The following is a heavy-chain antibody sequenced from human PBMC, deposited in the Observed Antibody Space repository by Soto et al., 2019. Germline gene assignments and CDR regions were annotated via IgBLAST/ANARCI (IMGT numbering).Heavy chain of an antibody. J-gene: IGHJ5*02. CDR2: INPNSGGT. CDR3: ARDPVYYDFWSGYYTEPDTDNWFDP. CDR1: GYTFTGYY. Sequence: QVQLVQSGAEVKKPGASVKVSCKASGYTFTGYYMHWVRQAPGQGLEWMGWINPNSGGTNYAQKFQGRVTMTRDTSISTAYMELSRLRSDDTAVYYCARDPVYYDFWSGYYTEPDTDNWFDPWGQGTLVTVSS. V-gene: IGHV1-2*02. D-gene: IGHD3-3*01.